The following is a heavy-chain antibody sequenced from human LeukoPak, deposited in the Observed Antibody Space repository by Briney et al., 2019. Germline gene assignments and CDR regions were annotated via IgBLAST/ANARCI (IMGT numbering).Heavy chain of an antibody. CDR1: GGSISSYY. Sequence: SETLSLTCTVSGGSISSYYWSWIRQPAGKGLEWIGRIYTSGSTNYNPSLKSRVTMSVDTSKNQFSLKLSSVTAADTAVYYCARGDFWSGYYYFDYWGQGTLVTVSS. J-gene: IGHJ4*02. CDR3: ARGDFWSGYYYFDY. D-gene: IGHD3-3*01. CDR2: IYTSGST. V-gene: IGHV4-4*07.